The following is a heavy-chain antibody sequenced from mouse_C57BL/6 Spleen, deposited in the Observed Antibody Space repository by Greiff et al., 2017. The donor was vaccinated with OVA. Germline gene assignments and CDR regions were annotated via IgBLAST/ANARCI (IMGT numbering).Heavy chain of an antibody. V-gene: IGHV1-61*01. CDR3: ARPYGYDGFAY. CDR1: GYTFTSYW. J-gene: IGHJ3*01. D-gene: IGHD2-2*01. Sequence: QVQLQQPGAELVRPGSSVKLSCKASGYTFTSYWMDWVKQRPGQGLEWIGNIYPSDSETHYNQKFKDKATLTVDKSSSTAYMQLSSLTSEDSAVYYCARPYGYDGFAYWGQGTLVTVSA. CDR2: IYPSDSET.